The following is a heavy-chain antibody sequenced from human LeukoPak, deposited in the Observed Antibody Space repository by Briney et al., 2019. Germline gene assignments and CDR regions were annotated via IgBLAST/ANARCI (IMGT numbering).Heavy chain of an antibody. J-gene: IGHJ5*02. V-gene: IGHV1-69*05. Sequence: SVKVSCKASGGTFTSYAISWVRQAPGQGLEWMGGIIPILGTANYAQKFQGRVTLTRDMSTSTDYMELRSLKSEDTAVYYCARDNSVGDIAWWFDPWGQGTLVTVSS. CDR2: IIPILGTA. CDR1: GGTFTSYA. D-gene: IGHD3-10*01. CDR3: ARDNSVGDIAWWFDP.